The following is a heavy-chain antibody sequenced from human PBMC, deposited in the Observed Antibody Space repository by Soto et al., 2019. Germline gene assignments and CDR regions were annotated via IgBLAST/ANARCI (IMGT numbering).Heavy chain of an antibody. V-gene: IGHV4-39*07. CDR1: GGSISSSSDY. CDR2: IYYSGST. Sequence: SSETLSLTCTVSGGSISSSSDYWGWIRQPPGKGLEWIGTIYYSGSTNYNPSLKSRVTISVDTSKNQFSLKLSSVTAADTAVYYCARDRLREYYDISQGFDPWGQGTLVTVSS. D-gene: IGHD3-9*01. CDR3: ARDRLREYYDISQGFDP. J-gene: IGHJ5*02.